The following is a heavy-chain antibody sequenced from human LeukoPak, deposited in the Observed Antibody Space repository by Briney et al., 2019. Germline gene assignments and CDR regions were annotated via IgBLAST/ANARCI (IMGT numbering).Heavy chain of an antibody. CDR2: ISSRGSTI. CDR1: GFTFSSYE. CDR3: ARDNPVTAATGEFDY. Sequence: GGSLRLSCAASGFTFSSYEMNWGRQAPGKGLGRVSYISSRGSTIYYADSVKGRFTISRDNAKNSLYLQMNSLRAEDTAVYYCARDNPVTAATGEFDYWGQGTLVTVSS. V-gene: IGHV3-48*03. D-gene: IGHD6-25*01. J-gene: IGHJ4*02.